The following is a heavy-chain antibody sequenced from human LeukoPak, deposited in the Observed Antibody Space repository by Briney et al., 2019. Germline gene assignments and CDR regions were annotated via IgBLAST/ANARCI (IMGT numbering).Heavy chain of an antibody. D-gene: IGHD5-24*01. Sequence: PSETLSLTCTVSGGSFSSGLYYWTWIRQPAGKGLEWIGRIYISGSTNYNPSLKSRVTISRDTSKNEFSLKLSSVTAADTAVYYCARDSRRDGYNLDYWGRGTLVTVSS. CDR3: ARDSRRDGYNLDY. V-gene: IGHV4-61*02. CDR2: IYISGST. CDR1: GGSFSSGLYY. J-gene: IGHJ4*02.